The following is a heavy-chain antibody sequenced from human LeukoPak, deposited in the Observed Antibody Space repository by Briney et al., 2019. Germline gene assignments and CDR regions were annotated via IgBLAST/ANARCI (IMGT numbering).Heavy chain of an antibody. Sequence: PGGSLRLSCAASGFSFNSGWMDWVRQAPGKGLEWVANIKHDESEKNYLDSVKGRFTISRDNSKNTLYLQMNSLRAEDTAVYYCAKDLDYWGQGTLVTVSS. V-gene: IGHV3-7*03. J-gene: IGHJ4*02. CDR2: IKHDESEK. CDR3: AKDLDY. CDR1: GFSFNSGW.